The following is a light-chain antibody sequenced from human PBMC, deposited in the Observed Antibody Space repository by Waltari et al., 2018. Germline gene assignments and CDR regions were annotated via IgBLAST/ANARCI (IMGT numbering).Light chain of an antibody. CDR2: DAS. CDR1: QDISNY. Sequence: DIQMTQSPSSLSASVGDRVTITCQASQDISNYLNWYQQKPGKAPKLLINDASNLETGVPSRFSGSGSGTDFTFTISSLQPEDIATYYCQQYDNLSYTFGQGTKLEIK. V-gene: IGKV1-33*01. CDR3: QQYDNLSYT. J-gene: IGKJ2*01.